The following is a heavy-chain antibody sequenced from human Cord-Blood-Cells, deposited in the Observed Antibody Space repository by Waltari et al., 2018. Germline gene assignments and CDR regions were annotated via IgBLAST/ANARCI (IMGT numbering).Heavy chain of an antibody. V-gene: IGHV2-70*04. CDR2: IDWDDDK. CDR3: ARIQGDYGDYWFDP. D-gene: IGHD2-21*02. CDR1: GFSLSTSGMR. Sequence: TLTCTFSGFSLSTSGMRVSWIRQPPGQALEWLARIDWDDDKFYSTSLKTRLTISKDTSKNQVVLTMTNMDPVDTSTYYCARIQGDYGDYWFDPWGQGTLVTVSS. J-gene: IGHJ5*02.